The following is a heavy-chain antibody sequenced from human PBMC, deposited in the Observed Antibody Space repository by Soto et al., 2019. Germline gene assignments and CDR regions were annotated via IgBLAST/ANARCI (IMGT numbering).Heavy chain of an antibody. D-gene: IGHD6-19*01. CDR2: IADDRNKK. Sequence: QVQLVESGGGVVQPGRSLRLSCVVSGFTFSNHAMHWVRQAPGKGLEWVAIIADDRNKKYYADAVKGRFTISRDNSKNTLYLKMNSLRVEDTAVYYCARDPDNSGWYRFDYWGQGTLVIVSS. CDR1: GFTFSNHA. V-gene: IGHV3-30-3*01. J-gene: IGHJ4*02. CDR3: ARDPDNSGWYRFDY.